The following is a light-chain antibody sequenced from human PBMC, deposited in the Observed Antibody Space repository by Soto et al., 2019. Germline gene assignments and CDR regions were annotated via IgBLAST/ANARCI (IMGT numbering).Light chain of an antibody. CDR3: QQYSSSPLT. V-gene: IGKV3-20*01. J-gene: IGKJ4*01. CDR1: QSVGSGF. CDR2: GAS. Sequence: EIVLTQSPGTLSLSPGQGATLSCRASQSVGSGFLAWYQMKPGQAPRLLIYGASSRATGIPDRFSGSGSGTDFTLTITRLEPEDFAVYYCQQYSSSPLTFGGGTKVDIK.